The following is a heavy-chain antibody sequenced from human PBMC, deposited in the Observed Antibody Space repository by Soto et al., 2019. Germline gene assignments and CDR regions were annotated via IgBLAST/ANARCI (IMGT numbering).Heavy chain of an antibody. CDR2: INPHGGST. Sequence: ASVKVSCKAPRDTFTSYYINWVRQAPGQGLEWMGVINPHGGSTAYAQKFKGRVTLTRDTSASTVYMEVSSLTSEDTAMYYCARSSGGNFGLFIEATNWFAPWGQGPLVTVSS. D-gene: IGHD3-16*01. J-gene: IGHJ5*02. CDR1: RDTFTSYY. CDR3: ARSSGGNFGLFIEATNWFAP. V-gene: IGHV1-46*01.